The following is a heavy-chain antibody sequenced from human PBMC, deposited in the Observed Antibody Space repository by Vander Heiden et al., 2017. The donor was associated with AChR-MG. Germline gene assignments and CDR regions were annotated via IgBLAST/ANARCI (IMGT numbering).Heavy chain of an antibody. V-gene: IGHV3-23*01. CDR1: GFTFGRLA. J-gene: IGHJ4*02. CDR2: ISGSGSTI. CDR3: VKDSSVTTAGVFDY. D-gene: IGHD4-17*01. Sequence: EVQLLESGGGLLPPGGSLSLPCAASGFTFGRLAMRWGPQAPGKGLEWVSDISGSGSTIYHADSVKGRFTISRDNSKSTLYLQMNSLRAEDTAVYYCVKDSSVTTAGVFDYWGQGTLVTVSS.